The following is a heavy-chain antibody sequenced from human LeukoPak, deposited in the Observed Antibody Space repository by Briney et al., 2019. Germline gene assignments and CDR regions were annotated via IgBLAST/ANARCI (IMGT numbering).Heavy chain of an antibody. CDR1: GFTFRSYA. CDR2: ISYDGSNK. D-gene: IGHD5-18*01. Sequence: GGSLRLSCAASGFTFRSYAMHWVRQAPGKGLDGVAVISYDGSNKYYADSVKGRFTISRDNSKNTLYLPMNTPRAEDTAVYYCARVALPPPLWIQLWLPDYWGQGTLVTVSS. J-gene: IGHJ4*02. V-gene: IGHV3-30-3*01. CDR3: ARVALPPPLWIQLWLPDY.